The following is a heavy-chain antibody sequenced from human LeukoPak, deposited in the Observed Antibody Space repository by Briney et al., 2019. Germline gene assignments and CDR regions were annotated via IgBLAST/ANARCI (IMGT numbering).Heavy chain of an antibody. CDR1: GVTFSTYD. CDR2: ILRSGDTI. J-gene: IGHJ4*02. D-gene: IGHD4-17*01. V-gene: IGHV3-48*03. Sequence: PGGSLRLSCAASGVTFSTYDMNWVRQAPGKGLEWVSYILRSGDTIHYADSVKGRFIISRDNAKNSLYLQMNSLRAEDTAVYYCARDLDYGDYAYIDYWGQGTLVTVSS. CDR3: ARDLDYGDYAYIDY.